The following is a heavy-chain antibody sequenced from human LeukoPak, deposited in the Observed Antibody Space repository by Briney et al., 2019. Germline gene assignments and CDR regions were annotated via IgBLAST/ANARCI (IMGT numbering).Heavy chain of an antibody. Sequence: GGSLRLSCAASGFTFSSHAMHWVRQAPGKGLEWVAFIRYDGSNKYYADSVKGRFTISRDNSKNTLYLQMNSLRAEDTAVYYCARSYYGSGSSKYYFDYWGQGTLVTVSS. J-gene: IGHJ4*02. CDR1: GFTFSSHA. D-gene: IGHD3-10*01. CDR3: ARSYYGSGSSKYYFDY. CDR2: IRYDGSNK. V-gene: IGHV3-30*02.